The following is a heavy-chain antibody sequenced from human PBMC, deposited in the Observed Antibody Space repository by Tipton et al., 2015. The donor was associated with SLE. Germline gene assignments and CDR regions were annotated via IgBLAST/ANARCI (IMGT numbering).Heavy chain of an antibody. CDR3: ARDEPDGMDV. CDR2: IYYTGSA. D-gene: IGHD1-14*01. Sequence: TLSLTCTVSGGSIRSDIDYWGWIRKPPGKGLEWIGSIYYTGSAYYNPSLKSRVTISVDTSKSQFFLKLTSVTAADTAVYYCARDEPDGMDVWGQGTTVTVSS. CDR1: GGSIRSDIDY. J-gene: IGHJ6*02. V-gene: IGHV4-39*02.